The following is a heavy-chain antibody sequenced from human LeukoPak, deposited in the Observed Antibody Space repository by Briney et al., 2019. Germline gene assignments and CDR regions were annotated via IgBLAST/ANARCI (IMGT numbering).Heavy chain of an antibody. D-gene: IGHD2-2*01. CDR1: GGSISSYY. J-gene: IGHJ4*02. CDR2: IYYSGST. CDR3: ARLGLEVVPAAIDY. V-gene: IGHV4-39*01. Sequence: SETLSLTCTVSGGSISSYYWGWIRQPPGKGLEWIGSIYYSGSTYYNPSLKSRVTISVDTSKNQFSLKLSSVTAADTAVYYCARLGLEVVPAAIDYWGQGTLVTVSS.